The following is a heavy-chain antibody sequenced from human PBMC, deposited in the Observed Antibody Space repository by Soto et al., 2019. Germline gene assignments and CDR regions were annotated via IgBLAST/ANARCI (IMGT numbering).Heavy chain of an antibody. CDR2: ISHSGSA. CDR1: GGSVSSGDHY. J-gene: IGHJ3*02. D-gene: IGHD1-1*01. V-gene: IGHV4-61*08. CDR3: ARDRPDNLNSFDAFAI. Sequence: QVQLQESGPGLVKPSETLSLTCTVSGGSVSSGDHYWSWIRQPPGKGLEWIAYISHSGSASYNSSLKSRVTISIDMSKNQFSLRLRSVTAADTAVYYCARDRPDNLNSFDAFAIWGPGTLVTVSS.